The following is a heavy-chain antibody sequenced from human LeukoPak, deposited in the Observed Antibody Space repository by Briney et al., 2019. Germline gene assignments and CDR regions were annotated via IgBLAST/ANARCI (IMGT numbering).Heavy chain of an antibody. Sequence: PSETLSLTCTVSGHSISSGYYWGWIRQPPGKGLEWIGEINHSGSTNYNPSLKSRVTISVDTSKNQFSLKLSSVTAADTAVYYCARHPVGANGAFDIWGQGTMVTVSS. CDR3: ARHPVGANGAFDI. D-gene: IGHD1-26*01. V-gene: IGHV4-38-2*02. CDR2: INHSGST. J-gene: IGHJ3*02. CDR1: GHSISSGYY.